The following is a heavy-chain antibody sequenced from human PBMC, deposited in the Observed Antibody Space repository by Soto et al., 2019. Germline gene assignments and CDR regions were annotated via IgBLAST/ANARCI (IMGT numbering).Heavy chain of an antibody. J-gene: IGHJ4*02. Sequence: PGGSLRLCCAASGFTFSSYAMSWVRQAPGKGLEWVSAISGSGGSTYYADSVKGRFTISRDNSKNTLYLQMNSLRAEDTAVYYCVTTVTTREVYFDYWGQGTLVTVPQ. D-gene: IGHD4-17*01. V-gene: IGHV3-23*01. CDR2: ISGSGGST. CDR1: GFTFSSYA. CDR3: VTTVTTREVYFDY.